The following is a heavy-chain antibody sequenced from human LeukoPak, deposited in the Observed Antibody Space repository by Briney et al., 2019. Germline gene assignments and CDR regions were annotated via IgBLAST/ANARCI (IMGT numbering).Heavy chain of an antibody. CDR3: VREYSSSSGRAFDM. CDR2: ISTDGSST. D-gene: IGHD6-6*01. CDR1: GFTFSSYW. Sequence: GGSLRLSCAASGFTFSSYWMHWVRQAPGKGLVWVSRISTDGSSTNSADSVKGRLTISRDNSKNTLYLQMNSLRAEDTAVYYCVREYSSSSGRAFDMWGQGTMVTVSP. J-gene: IGHJ3*02. V-gene: IGHV3-74*01.